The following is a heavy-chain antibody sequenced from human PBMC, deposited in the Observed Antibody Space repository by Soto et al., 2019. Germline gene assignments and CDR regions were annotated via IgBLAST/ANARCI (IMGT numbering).Heavy chain of an antibody. D-gene: IGHD1-26*01. CDR2: ISGSGGST. Sequence: GGSLRLSCAVSGFTFSSYAMSWVRQAPGKGLEWVSGISGSGGSTDYADCVKGRFTISRDNSKNTLYLQMNSLRADDTAVYYCAKPRIVGATSDFDYWGQGTLVTAPQ. CDR1: GFTFSSYA. V-gene: IGHV3-23*01. J-gene: IGHJ4*02. CDR3: AKPRIVGATSDFDY.